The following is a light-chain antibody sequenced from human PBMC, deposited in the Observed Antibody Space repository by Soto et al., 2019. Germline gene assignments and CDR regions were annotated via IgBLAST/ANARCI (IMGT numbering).Light chain of an antibody. CDR3: QQYNSWPPT. CDR2: GAS. J-gene: IGKJ5*01. CDR1: QSFSSN. Sequence: EIVMTQSPATLSLSPGERVTLSCRASQSFSSNLAWYQQKPGQAPRLLIYGASTRATDIPDRFSGSGSGTEFTLTISRLESEDFAVYYCQQYNSWPPTFGQGTRLEIK. V-gene: IGKV3-15*01.